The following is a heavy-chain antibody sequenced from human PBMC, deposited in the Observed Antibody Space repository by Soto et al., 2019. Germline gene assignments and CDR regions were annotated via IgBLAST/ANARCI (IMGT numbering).Heavy chain of an antibody. V-gene: IGHV3-30-3*01. CDR1: GFTFSSYA. Sequence: GGSLRLSCAASGFTFSSYAMHWVRQAPGKGLEWVAVISYDGSNKYYADSVKGRFTISRDNSKNTLYLQMNSLRAEDTAVYYCARDKKQLVDYYYGMDVWGQGTTVTVSS. CDR3: ARDKKQLVDYYYGMDV. CDR2: ISYDGSNK. J-gene: IGHJ6*02. D-gene: IGHD6-6*01.